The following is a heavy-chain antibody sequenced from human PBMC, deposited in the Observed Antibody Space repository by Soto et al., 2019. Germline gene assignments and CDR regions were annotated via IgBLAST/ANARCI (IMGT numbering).Heavy chain of an antibody. CDR1: GFTFSSYA. J-gene: IGHJ4*02. V-gene: IGHV3-23*01. D-gene: IGHD3-16*01. Sequence: GGSLRLSCAASGFTFSSYAMSWVRQAPGKGLEWVSAISGSGGSTYYADSVKGRFTISRDNSKNTLYLQMNSLRAEDTAVYYCNVGGRLGLFDYWGQGTLVTVSS. CDR3: NVGGRLGLFDY. CDR2: ISGSGGST.